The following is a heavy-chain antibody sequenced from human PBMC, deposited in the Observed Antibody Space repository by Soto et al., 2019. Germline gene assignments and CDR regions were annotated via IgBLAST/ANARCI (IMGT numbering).Heavy chain of an antibody. V-gene: IGHV3-23*01. CDR3: AKAVGWELLGGFDY. CDR2: ISGSGVST. D-gene: IGHD1-26*01. CDR1: GFTFSSYA. J-gene: IGHJ4*02. Sequence: GESLKISCAASGFTFSSYAMSWVRQAPGKGLEWVSAISGSGVSTYYADSVKGRCTISRDNSKNTLYLQMNSLRAEDTAVYYCAKAVGWELLGGFDYWGQGTLVTVSS.